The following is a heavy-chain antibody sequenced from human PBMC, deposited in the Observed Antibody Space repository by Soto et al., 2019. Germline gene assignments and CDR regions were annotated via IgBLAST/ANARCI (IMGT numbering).Heavy chain of an antibody. CDR2: ISGSGGST. J-gene: IGHJ4*02. Sequence: PGGSLRLSCAASGFTFSSYAMSWVRQAPGKGLEWVSAISGSGGSTYYADSVKGRFTISRDNSKNTLYLQMNSLRAEDTAVYYCAKDPGRETTVVGYFDYWGQGTLVTVSS. D-gene: IGHD4-17*01. CDR1: GFTFSSYA. CDR3: AKDPGRETTVVGYFDY. V-gene: IGHV3-23*01.